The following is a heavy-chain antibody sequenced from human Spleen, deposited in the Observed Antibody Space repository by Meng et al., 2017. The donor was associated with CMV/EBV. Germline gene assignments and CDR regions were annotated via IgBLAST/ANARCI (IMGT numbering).Heavy chain of an antibody. Sequence: SVKVSCKASGGTFSSYAISWVRQAPGQGLEWMGGIIPIFCTANYAQKFQGRVTITTDESTSTAYMELSSLRSEDTAVYYCARAATIFGVVTSLYYGMDVWGQGTTVTVSS. V-gene: IGHV1-69*05. CDR3: ARAATIFGVVTSLYYGMDV. D-gene: IGHD3-3*01. CDR1: GGTFSSYA. J-gene: IGHJ6*02. CDR2: IIPIFCTA.